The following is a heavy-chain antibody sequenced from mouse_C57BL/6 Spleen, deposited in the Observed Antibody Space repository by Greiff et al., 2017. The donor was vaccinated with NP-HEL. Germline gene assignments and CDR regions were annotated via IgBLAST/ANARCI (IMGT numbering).Heavy chain of an antibody. CDR3: ARGGLWLRPHDFDD. CDR2: INPSNGGT. CDR1: GYTFTSYW. V-gene: IGHV1-53*01. D-gene: IGHD2-2*01. Sequence: QVQLQQPGTELVKPGASVKLSCKASGYTFTSYWMHWVKQRPGQGLEWIGNINPSNGGTNYNEKFKSKATLTVDKSSSTAYMQLSSLTSEDSAVYYCARGGLWLRPHDFDDWGQGTTLTVSS. J-gene: IGHJ2*01.